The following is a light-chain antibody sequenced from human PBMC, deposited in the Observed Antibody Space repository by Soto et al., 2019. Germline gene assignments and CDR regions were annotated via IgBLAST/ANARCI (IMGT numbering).Light chain of an antibody. V-gene: IGKV1-39*01. CDR3: QQNYGTPGT. CDR2: GAN. CDR1: QSISRY. Sequence: DIQLTQSPSSLSASVGDRITITCRSSQSISRYLNWYQQRPGTAPKVLIFGANSLQSGVPSRFSGSGSGTEFTLTSSRLQAEDFATYYWQQNYGTPGTFGQGTKVDVK. J-gene: IGKJ1*01.